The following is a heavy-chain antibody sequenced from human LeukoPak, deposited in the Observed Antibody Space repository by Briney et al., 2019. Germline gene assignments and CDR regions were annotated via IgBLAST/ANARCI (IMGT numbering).Heavy chain of an antibody. V-gene: IGHV1-46*01. Sequence: ASVKVSCKASGYTFTSYYMHWVRQAPGQGLEWMGIINPSGGSTSYAQKFQGRVTMTRDTSTSTVYMELSSLRSEDTAVYYCARDLVRGVITRNWFDPWGQGTLVTVSS. CDR2: INPSGGST. D-gene: IGHD3-10*02. J-gene: IGHJ5*02. CDR3: ARDLVRGVITRNWFDP. CDR1: GYTFTSYY.